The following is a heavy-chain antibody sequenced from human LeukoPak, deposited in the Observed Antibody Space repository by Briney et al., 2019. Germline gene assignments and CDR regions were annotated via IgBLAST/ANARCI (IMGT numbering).Heavy chain of an antibody. D-gene: IGHD6-19*01. V-gene: IGHV3-23*01. Sequence: GGSLRLSCAASGFTFSSYAMSWVRQAPGKGQEWVSAISGSGGSTYYADSVKGRFTISRDNSKNTLYLQMNSLRAEDTAVYYCARVRYSSGWYADYFDYWGQGTLVTVSS. J-gene: IGHJ4*02. CDR3: ARVRYSSGWYADYFDY. CDR2: ISGSGGST. CDR1: GFTFSSYA.